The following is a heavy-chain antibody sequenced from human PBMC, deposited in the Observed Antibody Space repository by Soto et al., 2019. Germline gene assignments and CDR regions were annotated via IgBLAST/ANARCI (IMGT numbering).Heavy chain of an antibody. CDR1: GFTFSSYA. CDR2: IYSGGST. Sequence: GSLLVPCSASGFTFSSYAMSWVRQAPGKGLEWVSVIYSGGSTYYEDSVKGRFTISRDNSKKTLYLQMNSLRAEDTAVYYCGRLLAARPPNWFDPWGQGTLVTVSS. J-gene: IGHJ5*02. D-gene: IGHD6-6*01. CDR3: GRLLAARPPNWFDP. V-gene: IGHV3-53*01.